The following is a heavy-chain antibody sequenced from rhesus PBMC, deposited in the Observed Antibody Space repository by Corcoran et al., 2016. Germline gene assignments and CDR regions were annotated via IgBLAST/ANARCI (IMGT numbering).Heavy chain of an antibody. V-gene: IGHV3-201*01. CDR2: SRWDGGST. CDR3: AKRSVSGYGIDY. CDR1: GFPFVDYA. Sequence: DVQLVDSWVGVLLPGWSLRLSCASFGFPFVDYAMHWVRQAPGKGLEWVSASRWDGGSTGYADSVKGRFTISRDNAKNSLYLQMDRLRAEDTALYYCAKRSVSGYGIDYWGQGVLVTVSS. D-gene: IGHD5-36*01. J-gene: IGHJ4*01.